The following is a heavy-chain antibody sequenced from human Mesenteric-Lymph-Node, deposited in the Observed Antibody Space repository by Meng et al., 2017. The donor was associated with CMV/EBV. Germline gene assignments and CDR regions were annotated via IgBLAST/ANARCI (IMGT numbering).Heavy chain of an antibody. D-gene: IGHD5-24*01. J-gene: IGHJ4*02. V-gene: IGHV3-23*03. CDR2: IYSGSSST. CDR1: GFTFSSYA. CDR3: AREGDGYNWDY. Sequence: GESLKISCAASGFTFSSYAMNWVRQAPGKGLEWVSVIYSGSSSTYYADSVKGRFTVSRDNSRDTLYLQMNSLRPEDTAEYYCAREGDGYNWDYWGQGTLVTVSS.